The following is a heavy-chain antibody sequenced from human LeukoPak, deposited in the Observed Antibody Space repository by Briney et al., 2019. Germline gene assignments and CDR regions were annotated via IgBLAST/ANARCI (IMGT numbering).Heavy chain of an antibody. CDR2: IDSGSTST. CDR3: ARGRLSSGWYDD. Sequence: GGSLRLSCAASGFIFTDYYMSWVRQAPGKGLEWVSFIDSGSTSTKYADSVKGRFSISRDNAKNTLYLHMNSLRAEDTAVYYCARGRLSSGWYDDWGQGALVTVSS. V-gene: IGHV3-11*06. CDR1: GFIFTDYY. J-gene: IGHJ4*02. D-gene: IGHD6-19*01.